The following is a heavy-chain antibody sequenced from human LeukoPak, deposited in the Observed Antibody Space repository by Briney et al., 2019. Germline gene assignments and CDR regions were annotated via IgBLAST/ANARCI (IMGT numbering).Heavy chain of an antibody. Sequence: GASVKVSCKASGGTFSSYAISWVRQAPGQGLEWMGGIIPIFGTANYAQKFQGRVTITTDESTSTAYMELSSLRFEDTAVYYCARGGYGDYVFDYWGQGTLVTVSS. D-gene: IGHD4-17*01. CDR1: GGTFSSYA. CDR3: ARGGYGDYVFDY. V-gene: IGHV1-69*05. CDR2: IIPIFGTA. J-gene: IGHJ4*02.